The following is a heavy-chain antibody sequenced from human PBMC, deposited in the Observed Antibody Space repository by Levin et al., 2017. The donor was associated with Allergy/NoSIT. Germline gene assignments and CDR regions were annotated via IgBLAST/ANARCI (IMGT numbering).Heavy chain of an antibody. Sequence: SQTLSLTCTVSGDSIINYYWSWIRHLPGKGLEWIGYIYYSGSTNYNPSLKSRVTISVDTSKNQFSLRVSSVTAADTAVYYCARVPPIPAYYSYSGIDVWGQGTTVTVS. J-gene: IGHJ6*02. CDR3: ARVPPIPAYYSYSGIDV. CDR2: IYYSGST. V-gene: IGHV4-59*01. CDR1: GDSIINYY.